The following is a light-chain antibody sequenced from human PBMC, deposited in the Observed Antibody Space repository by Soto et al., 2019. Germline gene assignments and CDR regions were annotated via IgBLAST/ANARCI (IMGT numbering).Light chain of an antibody. CDR3: QPSYSTPIT. V-gene: IGKV1-39*01. CDR1: QTISSY. CDR2: VAS. J-gene: IGKJ5*01. Sequence: DIHMTQSPSSLSASVGDRVTSTCRASQTISSYLTWYQQKPGKAPTLLTYVASSLQGGVPSRFSGSGSGTDFTLTIGSLQPDDFATYYCQPSYSTPITSGKGTRRETK.